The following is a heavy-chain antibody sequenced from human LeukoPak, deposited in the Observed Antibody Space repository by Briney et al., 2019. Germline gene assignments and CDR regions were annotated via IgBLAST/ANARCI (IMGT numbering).Heavy chain of an antibody. CDR2: IYASRNT. J-gene: IGHJ3*01. D-gene: IGHD5-24*01. CDR3: ARGTLGRDGYNYPFDF. CDR1: GGPINGFH. V-gene: IGHV4-4*07. Sequence: SETLSLTCTVSGGPINGFHWSWIRQSAGKGLEWIGRIYASRNTNYNPSLKSRVTMSVDTSKNQFSLNLSYMTAADTAVYYCARGTLGRDGYNYPFDFWGQGTMVTVSS.